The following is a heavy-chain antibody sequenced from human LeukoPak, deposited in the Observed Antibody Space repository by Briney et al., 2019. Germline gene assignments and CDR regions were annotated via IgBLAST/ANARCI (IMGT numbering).Heavy chain of an antibody. V-gene: IGHV3-21*01. CDR1: GFTFSSYS. D-gene: IGHD3-10*02. CDR2: ISSSSSYI. J-gene: IGHJ6*02. Sequence: GGSLRLSCAASGFTFSSYSMNWVRQAPGKGLEWVSSISSSSSYIYYADSVKGRFTISRDNAKNSLYLQMNSLRAEDTAVYYCASLFGEFSPNYYYYGMDVWGQGTTVTVSS. CDR3: ASLFGEFSPNYYYYGMDV.